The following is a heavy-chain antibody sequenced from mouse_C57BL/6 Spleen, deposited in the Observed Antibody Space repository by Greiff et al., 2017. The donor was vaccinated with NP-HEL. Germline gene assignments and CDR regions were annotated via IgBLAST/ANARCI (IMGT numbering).Heavy chain of an antibody. V-gene: IGHV1-22*01. J-gene: IGHJ3*01. CDR3: AQDYYGSSYGFAY. CDR2: INPNNGGT. CDR1: GYTFTDYN. Sequence: VQLQQSGPELVKPGASVKMSCKASGYTFTDYNMHWVKQSHGKSLEWIGYINPNNGGTSYNQKFKGKATLTVNKSSSTAYMELRSLTAEDAAVYYCAQDYYGSSYGFAYWGQGTLVTVSA. D-gene: IGHD1-1*01.